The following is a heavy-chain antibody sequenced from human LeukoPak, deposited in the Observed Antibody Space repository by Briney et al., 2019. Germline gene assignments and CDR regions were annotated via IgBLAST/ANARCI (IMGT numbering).Heavy chain of an antibody. CDR2: IWNDGSKL. CDR1: GFTLRNNG. CDR3: ARAIGSNSEPYY. J-gene: IGHJ4*02. V-gene: IGHV3-33*01. Sequence: GGSLRLSCAASGFTLRNNGMHWVRQAPGKGLEWVAVIWNDGSKLDYAGSMKGRFTISRDDSKNTLYLQMNSLRAEDTAMYYCARAIGSNSEPYYWGQGTLVTVSS. D-gene: IGHD1-26*01.